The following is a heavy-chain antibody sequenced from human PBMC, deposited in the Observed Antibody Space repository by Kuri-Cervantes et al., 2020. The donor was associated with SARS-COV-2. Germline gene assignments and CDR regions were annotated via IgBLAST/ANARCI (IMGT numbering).Heavy chain of an antibody. D-gene: IGHD6-6*01. CDR1: GFTFSNAW. CDR3: AKVRGSSPSRYYYYYMDV. CDR2: IKTKTDGETT. V-gene: IGHV3-15*01. J-gene: IGHJ6*03. Sequence: GESLKISCAVSGFTFSNAWMNWVRQAPGKGLEWVGRIKTKTDGETTDYIAPVKGRFTISRDDSNNTMYLQMHSLKTEDTAVYYCAKVRGSSPSRYYYYYMDVWGKGTTVTVSS.